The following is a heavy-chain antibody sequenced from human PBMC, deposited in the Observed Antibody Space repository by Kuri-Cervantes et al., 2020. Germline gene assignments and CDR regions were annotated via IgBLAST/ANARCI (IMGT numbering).Heavy chain of an antibody. Sequence: SETLSLTCTVSGGSISSGGYYWSWTRQHPGRGLEWIGYIYYSGSTYYNPSLKSRVTISVDTSKNQFSLKLSSVTAADTAVYYCAKDFATGLWSFDYWGQGTLVTVSS. CDR3: AKDFATGLWSFDY. CDR2: IYYSGST. J-gene: IGHJ4*02. D-gene: IGHD5-18*01. CDR1: GGSISSGGYY. V-gene: IGHV4-31*03.